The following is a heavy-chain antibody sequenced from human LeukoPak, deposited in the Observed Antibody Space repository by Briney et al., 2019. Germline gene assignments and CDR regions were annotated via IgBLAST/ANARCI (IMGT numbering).Heavy chain of an antibody. CDR3: ARDRGILARSSPIDY. CDR1: GFTFSSYS. J-gene: IGHJ4*02. Sequence: QPGGSLRLSCAASGFTFSSYSMNWVRQAPGKGLEWVSYLSGSSATRYYADSVKGRFTIFRDNAKNSLYLQINSLRAEDTAVYYCARDRGILARSSPIDYWGQGILVIVSS. V-gene: IGHV3-48*01. CDR2: LSGSSATR. D-gene: IGHD2-15*01.